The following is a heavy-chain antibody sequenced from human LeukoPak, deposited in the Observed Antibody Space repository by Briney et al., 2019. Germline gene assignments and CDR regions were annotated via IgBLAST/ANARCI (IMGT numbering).Heavy chain of an antibody. Sequence: EASVKVSCKASGYTFTSYGISWVRQAPGQGLEWMGWISAYNGNTNYAQKLQGRVTMTTDTSTSTAYMELRSLRSDDTAVYYCARGTFPPTYYDILTGYADYWGQGTLVTVSS. J-gene: IGHJ4*02. D-gene: IGHD3-9*01. CDR1: GYTFTSYG. CDR3: ARGTFPPTYYDILTGYADY. CDR2: ISAYNGNT. V-gene: IGHV1-18*01.